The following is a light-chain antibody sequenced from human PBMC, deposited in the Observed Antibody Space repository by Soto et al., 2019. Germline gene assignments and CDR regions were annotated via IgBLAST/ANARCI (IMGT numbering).Light chain of an antibody. V-gene: IGLV1-44*01. CDR1: NSNIGSHT. CDR2: SNN. J-gene: IGLJ1*01. Sequence: QSVLTQPPSTSGTPGQRVTISCSGSNSNIGSHTVNWYQHLPGTAPVLLIYSNNQRPSGVPARFSGSKSGTSASLDISGLQSADEADYYCAAWDDSLNGYVFGTGTKLTVL. CDR3: AAWDDSLNGYV.